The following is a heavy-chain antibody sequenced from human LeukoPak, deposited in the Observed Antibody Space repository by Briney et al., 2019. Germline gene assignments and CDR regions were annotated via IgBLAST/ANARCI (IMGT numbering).Heavy chain of an antibody. CDR1: GFTFSSFG. CDR3: AKDADTATIIYWYFDL. Sequence: GGSLRLSCAASGFTFSSFGMHWVRQAPGKGLEWVAVISDDGSNTYYADSVKGRFTISRDNSKNTLYLQLNSLRAEDTAVYYCAKDADTATIIYWYFDLWGRGTLVTVSS. CDR2: ISDDGSNT. D-gene: IGHD5-18*01. J-gene: IGHJ2*01. V-gene: IGHV3-30*18.